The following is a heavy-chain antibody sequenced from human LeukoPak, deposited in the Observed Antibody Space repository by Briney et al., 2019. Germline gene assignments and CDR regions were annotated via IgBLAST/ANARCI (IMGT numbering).Heavy chain of an antibody. CDR1: GGSISSYY. J-gene: IGHJ6*02. V-gene: IGHV4-59*01. D-gene: IGHD2-2*01. Sequence: PSETLSLTCTVSGGSISSYYWSWIRQPPGEGLEWIGYIYYSGSTNYIPSLKSRVTISVDTSKNQFSLKLSSVTAADTAVYYCARDAGYCSSTSCYLYGMDVWGQGTTVTVSS. CDR3: ARDAGYCSSTSCYLYGMDV. CDR2: IYYSGST.